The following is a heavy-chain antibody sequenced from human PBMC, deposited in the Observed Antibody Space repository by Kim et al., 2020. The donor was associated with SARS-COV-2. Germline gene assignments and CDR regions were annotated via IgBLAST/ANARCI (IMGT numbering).Heavy chain of an antibody. J-gene: IGHJ4*02. Sequence: SETLSLTCIVSGGSISSSYWSWIRQPPGKGLEWIGFIYYTGSTNYNPSLKSRVTISVDTSKNQFSLKLSSLTAADTAMYYCASHSYGSGHPINYWGQGTLVTVSS. CDR3: ASHSYGSGHPINY. CDR2: IYYTGST. D-gene: IGHD3-10*01. V-gene: IGHV4-59*01. CDR1: GGSISSSY.